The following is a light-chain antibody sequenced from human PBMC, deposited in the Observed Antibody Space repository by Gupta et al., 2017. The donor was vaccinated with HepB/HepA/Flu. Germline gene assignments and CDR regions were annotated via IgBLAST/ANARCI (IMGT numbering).Light chain of an antibody. CDR2: KAS. CDR1: QSISFW. V-gene: IGKV1-5*03. J-gene: IGKJ1*01. CDR3: QHYSRSSRT. Sequence: DIQMTQSPSTLSASVGDRVTITCRASQSISFWLAWYQQKPGSAPKLLISKASGLESGVPSRFRGSGSGTEFTLTIRGLQPDDFATYYCQHYSRSSRTFGQGTHVEMK.